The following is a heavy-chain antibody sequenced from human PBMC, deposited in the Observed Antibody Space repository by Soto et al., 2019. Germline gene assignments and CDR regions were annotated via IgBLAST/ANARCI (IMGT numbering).Heavy chain of an antibody. CDR2: IYYSGSN. D-gene: IGHD3-22*01. CDR3: ARLGGYYQAFDQ. Sequence: DTLSLTCTVSRGSIINYYWSWFRQPPRKELECIRYIYYSGSNTYKPSLKSRVTISVHTSQNQFFQKLNSVTAADTAVYYCARLGGYYQAFDQWGQGSLVTVSS. CDR1: RGSIINYY. V-gene: IGHV4-59*08. J-gene: IGHJ4*02.